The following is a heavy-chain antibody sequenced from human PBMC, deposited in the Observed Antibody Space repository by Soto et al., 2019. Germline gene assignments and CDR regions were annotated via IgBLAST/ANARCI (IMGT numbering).Heavy chain of an antibody. CDR3: ARVAGTWNWFDP. J-gene: IGHJ5*02. CDR1: GYTFTGYY. Sequence: ASVMVSCKASGYTFTGYYMHWVRQAPGQGLEWMGWINPNSGGTNYAQKFQGRVTMTRDTSISTAYMELSRLRSDDTAVYYCARVAGTWNWFDPWGQGTLVTVSS. D-gene: IGHD6-19*01. CDR2: INPNSGGT. V-gene: IGHV1-2*02.